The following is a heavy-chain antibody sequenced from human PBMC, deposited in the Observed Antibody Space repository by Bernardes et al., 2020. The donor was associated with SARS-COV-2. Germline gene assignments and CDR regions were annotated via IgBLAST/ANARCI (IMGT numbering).Heavy chain of an antibody. CDR3: ARDDPRGSGYGSGGWYFDL. D-gene: IGHD3-3*01. J-gene: IGHJ2*01. CDR1: GLIVANSY. Sequence: VGSLRLSCEASGLIVANSYMNWVRQAPGKGLEWVSVMYSGGATYYAESVKDRFTIYRDDSKNTLYLQMHSLRAEDTAVYYCARDDPRGSGYGSGGWYFDLWGRGTLVTFSS. CDR2: MYSGGAT. V-gene: IGHV3-66*01.